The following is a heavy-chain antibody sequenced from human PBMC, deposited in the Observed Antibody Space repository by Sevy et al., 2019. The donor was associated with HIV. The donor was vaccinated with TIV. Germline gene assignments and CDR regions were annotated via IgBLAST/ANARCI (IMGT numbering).Heavy chain of an antibody. CDR3: AKDRGYSYSSIDF. V-gene: IGHV3-9*01. Sequence: GGSLRLSCAASEFIFDDYAMHWVRQVPGRGLQWVSGISWNSGAIDYADSVKGRFTMSRDNAKNFLYLQMNNLRLEDTALYYCAKDRGYSYSSIDFWGQGTLVTVSS. CDR2: ISWNSGAI. CDR1: EFIFDDYA. J-gene: IGHJ4*02. D-gene: IGHD5-18*01.